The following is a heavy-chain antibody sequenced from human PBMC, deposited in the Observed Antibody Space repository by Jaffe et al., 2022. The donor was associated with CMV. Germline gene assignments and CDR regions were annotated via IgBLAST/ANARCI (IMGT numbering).Heavy chain of an antibody. CDR2: IGTAGDT. V-gene: IGHV3-13*01. D-gene: IGHD2-15*01. CDR3: ARGCSGGSCYYPSGHDAFDI. CDR1: GFTFSSYD. J-gene: IGHJ3*02. Sequence: EVQLVESGGGLVQPGGSLRLSCAASGFTFSSYDMHWVRQATGKGLEWVSAIGTAGDTYYPGSVKGRFTISRENAKNSLYLQMNSLRAGDTAVYYCARGCSGGSCYYPSGHDAFDIWGQGTMVTVSS.